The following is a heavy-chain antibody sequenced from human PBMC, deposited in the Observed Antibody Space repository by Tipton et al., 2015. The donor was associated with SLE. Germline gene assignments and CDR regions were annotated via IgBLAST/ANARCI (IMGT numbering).Heavy chain of an antibody. CDR3: ARGRTYSSSWYYGLDY. V-gene: IGHV4-34*01. CDR2: INHSGST. J-gene: IGHJ4*02. CDR1: GGSFSGYY. Sequence: LSLTCAVYGGSFSGYYWSWIRQPPGKGLEWIGEINHSGSTNYNPSLKSRVTISVDTSKSQFSLKLGSVTAADTAVYYCARGRTYSSSWYYGLDYWGQGTLVTVSS. D-gene: IGHD6-13*01.